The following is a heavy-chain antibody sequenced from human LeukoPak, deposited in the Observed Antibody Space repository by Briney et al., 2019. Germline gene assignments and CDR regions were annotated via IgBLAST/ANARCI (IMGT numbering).Heavy chain of an antibody. CDR2: ISWNSGSI. V-gene: IGHV3-9*01. CDR1: GFTFDNYA. CDR3: AKDRSWNYYDSSGPHRAAFDI. Sequence: GRSLRLSCAASGFTFDNYAMHWVRQAPGKGLEWVSGISWNSGSIGYADSVKGRSTISRDNAKNSLYLQMNSLRAEDTALYYCAKDRSWNYYDSSGPHRAAFDIWGQGTMVTVSS. D-gene: IGHD3-22*01. J-gene: IGHJ3*02.